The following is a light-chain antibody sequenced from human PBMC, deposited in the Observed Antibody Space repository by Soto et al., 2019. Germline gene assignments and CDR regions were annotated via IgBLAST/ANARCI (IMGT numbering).Light chain of an antibody. Sequence: EIVLTQSPGTLSLSPGERATLSCRASQSVSSSYLAWYQQKPGQAPRLLIYGASSRATGIPDRFSGSGSGTDFTLTISRLEPEDFAVYYCPQYGTSPRPFGQGAEVEIK. CDR1: QSVSSSY. V-gene: IGKV3-20*01. CDR3: PQYGTSPRP. J-gene: IGKJ1*01. CDR2: GAS.